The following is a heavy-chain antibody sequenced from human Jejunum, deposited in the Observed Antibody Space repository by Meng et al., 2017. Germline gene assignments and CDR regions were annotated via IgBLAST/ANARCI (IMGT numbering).Heavy chain of an antibody. CDR3: ARTMTDFYDSSGYSHFDY. D-gene: IGHD3-22*01. CDR1: GGSIYGADYY. Sequence: QVQLQESGPVLVKPSENLSLTCTGSGGSIYGADYYGSWIRQPPGKGLEWIGDIFYSGTSHYNPSLKSRVFMSVDTSKNQFSLKLISVTAADTAVYYCARTMTDFYDSSGYSHFDYWGQGTLVTVSS. J-gene: IGHJ4*02. V-gene: IGHV4-30-4*01. CDR2: IFYSGTS.